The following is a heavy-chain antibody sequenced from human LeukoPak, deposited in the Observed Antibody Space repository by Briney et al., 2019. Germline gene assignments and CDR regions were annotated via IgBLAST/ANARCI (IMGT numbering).Heavy chain of an antibody. CDR3: ARLHPGDD. V-gene: IGHV4-39*07. Sequence: PSETLSLTCTVSGGSISSSSYYWGWIRQPPGKGLEWIGSIFYSGSTFYNPSLKSRVTMSVDTSKNQFSLKLSSVTAADTALYYCARLHPGDDWGQGTLVIVSS. J-gene: IGHJ4*02. CDR2: IFYSGST. CDR1: GGSISSSSYY.